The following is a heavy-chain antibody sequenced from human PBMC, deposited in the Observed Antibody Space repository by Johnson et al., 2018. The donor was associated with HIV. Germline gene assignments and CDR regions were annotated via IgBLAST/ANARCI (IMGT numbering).Heavy chain of an antibody. Sequence: QVQLVESGGGVVQPGRSLRLSCAASGFTFSSYAMHWVRQAPGKGLEWVAVISYDGSNKYYVDSVQGRFTISRDNSKNTLYLQMNSLRAEDTAGYYCARECNWRAGAKGAFDIWGQGTMVTVSS. CDR2: ISYDGSNK. CDR3: ARECNWRAGAKGAFDI. D-gene: IGHD6-25*01. J-gene: IGHJ3*02. CDR1: GFTFSSYA. V-gene: IGHV3-30*04.